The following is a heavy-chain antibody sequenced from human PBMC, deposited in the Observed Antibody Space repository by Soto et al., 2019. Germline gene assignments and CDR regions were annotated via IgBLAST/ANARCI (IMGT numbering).Heavy chain of an antibody. V-gene: IGHV4-31*03. J-gene: IGHJ4*02. CDR2: IYYSGST. CDR3: ATGQTWLQSHPFDY. CDR1: GGSISSGGYY. D-gene: IGHD5-12*01. Sequence: QVQLQESGPGLVKPSQTLSLTCTVSGGSISSGGYYWSWIRQHPGKGLEWIGYIYYSGSTYYNPYLPRRVRLAVDTSKTQFSLKLSSVTSADTAVYYCATGQTWLQSHPFDYCAQGTLVTFSS.